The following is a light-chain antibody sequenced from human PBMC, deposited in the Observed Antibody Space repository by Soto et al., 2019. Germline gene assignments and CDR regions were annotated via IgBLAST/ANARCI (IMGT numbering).Light chain of an antibody. V-gene: IGKV3-20*01. J-gene: IGKJ5*01. CDR1: QSVSNNY. CDR3: QQYTGPPTT. CDR2: GAS. Sequence: EIVLTQYPGTLSLSPGERSTLSCRASQSVSNNYLAWCQQRPGQAPRLLIYGASTRAAGIPDRFSGSGSGTDFTLTITRLEPEDSAVYFCQQYTGPPTTFGQGTRLEIK.